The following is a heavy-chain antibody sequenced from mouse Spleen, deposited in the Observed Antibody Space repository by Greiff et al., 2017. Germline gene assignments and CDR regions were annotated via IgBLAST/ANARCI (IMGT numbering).Heavy chain of an antibody. V-gene: IGHV1-7*01. CDR1: GYTFTSYW. Sequence: VQRVESGAELAKPGASVKLSCKASGYTFTSYWMHWVKQRPGQGLEWIGYINPSSGYTKYNQKFKDKATLTADKSSSTAYMQLSSLTYEDSAVYYCAREGLRKYFDVWGAGTTVTVSS. CDR2: INPSSGYT. CDR3: AREGLRKYFDV. J-gene: IGHJ1*01. D-gene: IGHD2-2*01.